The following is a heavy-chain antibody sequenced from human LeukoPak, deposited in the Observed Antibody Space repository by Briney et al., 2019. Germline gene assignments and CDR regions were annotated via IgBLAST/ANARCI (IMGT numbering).Heavy chain of an antibody. CDR3: ARWGYYGSGFYYMDV. CDR2: MNPNSGNT. D-gene: IGHD3-10*01. Sequence: GASVKVSCKASGYTFTSYDINWVRQATGPGLEWVGWMNPNSGNTGYAQKFQGRVTMTRNTSISTAYMELSSLRSEDTAVYYCARWGYYGSGFYYMDVWGKGTTVTISS. V-gene: IGHV1-8*01. CDR1: GYTFTSYD. J-gene: IGHJ6*03.